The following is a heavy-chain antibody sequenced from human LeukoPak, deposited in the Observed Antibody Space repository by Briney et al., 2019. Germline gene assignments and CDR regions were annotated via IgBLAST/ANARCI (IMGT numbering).Heavy chain of an antibody. CDR1: GFTFSSYE. D-gene: IGHD3-3*01. J-gene: IGHJ4*02. V-gene: IGHV3-48*03. CDR2: ISSSGSTI. Sequence: PGGFLRLSCAASGFTFSSYEMNWVRQAPGKGLEWVSYISSSGSTIYYADSVKGRFTISRDNAKNSLYLQMNSLRAEDTAVYYCARGVNFWSGYHFDYWGQGTLVTVSS. CDR3: ARGVNFWSGYHFDY.